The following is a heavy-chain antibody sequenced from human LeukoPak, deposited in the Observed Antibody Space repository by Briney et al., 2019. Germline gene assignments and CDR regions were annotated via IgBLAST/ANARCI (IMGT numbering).Heavy chain of an antibody. CDR2: IKPNSGVT. CDR3: ASAGSYDGFAF. J-gene: IGHJ3*01. V-gene: IGHV1-2*02. CDR1: GYTGTGYY. Sequence: ASVKVSCKASGYTGTGYYMHWVRQAPGQGLEWMGWIKPNSGVTNYAQKFQGRVTMTRDTSIRTDYMELSRLGSDDTAVYYCASAGSYDGFAFWGQGTMVTVSS.